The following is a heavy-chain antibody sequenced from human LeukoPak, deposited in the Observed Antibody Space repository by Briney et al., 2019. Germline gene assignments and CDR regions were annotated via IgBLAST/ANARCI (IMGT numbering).Heavy chain of an antibody. J-gene: IGHJ4*02. CDR2: IYYSGST. CDR3: ARGDSSGPWTFDY. CDR1: GGSFGGYY. D-gene: IGHD6-19*01. V-gene: IGHV4-59*01. Sequence: SETLSLTCAVYGGSFGGYYWSWIRQPPGKGLEWIGYIYYSGSTNYNPSLKSRVTISVDTSKNQFSLKLSSVTAADTAVYYCARGDSSGPWTFDYWGQGTLVTVSS.